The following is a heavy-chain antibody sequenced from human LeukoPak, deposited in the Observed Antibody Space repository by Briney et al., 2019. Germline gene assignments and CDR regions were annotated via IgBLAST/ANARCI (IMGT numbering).Heavy chain of an antibody. CDR1: GGTLSSYP. Sequence: SVKVSCKASGGTLSSYPISWVRQAPGQGLERMGGIIPIFGTANYAQKFQGRVTITADESTSTAYMELSSLRSEDTAVYYCARSNYYGSGSYYNADYWGQGTLVTVSS. CDR3: ARSNYYGSGSYYNADY. CDR2: IIPIFGTA. D-gene: IGHD3-10*01. V-gene: IGHV1-69*01. J-gene: IGHJ4*02.